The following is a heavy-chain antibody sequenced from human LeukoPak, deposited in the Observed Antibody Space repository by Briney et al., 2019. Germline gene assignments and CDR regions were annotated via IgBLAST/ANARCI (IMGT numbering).Heavy chain of an antibody. V-gene: IGHV3-33*01. D-gene: IGHD3-22*01. CDR2: IWYDGSNK. Sequence: GGSLRLSCAASGFTFSSYGMHWVRQAPGKGLEWVAVIWYDGSNKYYADSVKGRFTISRDNAKNSLYLQMNSLRAEDTAVYYCARDRYYDSSGLDYWGQGTLVTVSS. CDR3: ARDRYYDSSGLDY. J-gene: IGHJ4*02. CDR1: GFTFSSYG.